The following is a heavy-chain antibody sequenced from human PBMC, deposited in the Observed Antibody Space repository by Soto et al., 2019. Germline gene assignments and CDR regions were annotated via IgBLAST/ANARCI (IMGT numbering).Heavy chain of an antibody. J-gene: IGHJ3*02. CDR1: GFTFSSYS. CDR2: ISSSSSYI. CDR3: ARDWFERNAFDI. Sequence: GGSLRLSCAASGFTFSSYSMNWVCQAPGKGLEWVSSISSSSSYIYYADSVKGRFTISRDNAKNSLYLQMNSLRAEDTAVYYCARDWFERNAFDIWGQGTMVTVSS. D-gene: IGHD3-10*01. V-gene: IGHV3-21*01.